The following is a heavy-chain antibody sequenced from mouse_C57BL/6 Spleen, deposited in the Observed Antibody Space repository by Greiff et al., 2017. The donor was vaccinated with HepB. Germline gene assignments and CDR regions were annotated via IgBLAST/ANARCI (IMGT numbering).Heavy chain of an antibody. V-gene: IGHV1-82*01. CDR2: IYPGDGDT. J-gene: IGHJ4*01. CDR1: GYAFSSSW. Sequence: VQLQHSGPELVKPGASVKISCKASGYAFSSSWMNWVKQRPGKGLEWIGRIYPGDGDTNYNGKFKGKATLTADKSSSTAYMQLSSLTSEDSAVYFCAWPYAMDYWGQGTSVTVSS. CDR3: AWPYAMDY.